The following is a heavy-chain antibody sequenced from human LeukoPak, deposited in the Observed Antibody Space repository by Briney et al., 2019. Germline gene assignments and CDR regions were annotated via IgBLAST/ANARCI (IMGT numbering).Heavy chain of an antibody. CDR2: TYYGGST. CDR1: GGPIRDFY. CDR3: TRHKRWLQFPDAFDV. Sequence: SETLSLTCTVSGGPIRDFYWSWIRLPPGRGLEWIGYTYYGGSTSYNPSLESRVAISVDMSKSQFSLELSFVTAADTAIYYCTRHKRWLQFPDAFDVWGQGTMVTVSS. D-gene: IGHD5-24*01. V-gene: IGHV4-59*08. J-gene: IGHJ3*01.